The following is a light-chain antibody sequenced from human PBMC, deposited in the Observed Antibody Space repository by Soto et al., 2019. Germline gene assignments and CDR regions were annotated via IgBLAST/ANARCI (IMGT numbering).Light chain of an antibody. J-gene: IGKJ4*01. Sequence: DIQMTQSPSSLSASVGDRVTITCQASQDISNYLNWYQQKPGKAPKLLIYDASNLETGVPSRFSGRGSGTDFNFTISSLQPEDIATYYCQQYDNLPITFGGGTKVEIK. CDR1: QDISNY. V-gene: IGKV1-33*01. CDR3: QQYDNLPIT. CDR2: DAS.